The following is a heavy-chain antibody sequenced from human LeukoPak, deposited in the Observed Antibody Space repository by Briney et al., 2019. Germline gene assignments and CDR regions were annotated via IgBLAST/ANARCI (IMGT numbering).Heavy chain of an antibody. J-gene: IGHJ4*02. Sequence: PGGSLRLSCAASGFTFSSYSMNWVRQAPGKGLEWLSSISGRGGSTYYADSVKGRFTISRDNSRNTLYLQMNSLRAEDTAVYYCARAMQWLALDHWGQGTLVTVSS. CDR2: ISGRGGST. CDR1: GFTFSSYS. CDR3: ARAMQWLALDH. V-gene: IGHV3-23*01. D-gene: IGHD6-19*01.